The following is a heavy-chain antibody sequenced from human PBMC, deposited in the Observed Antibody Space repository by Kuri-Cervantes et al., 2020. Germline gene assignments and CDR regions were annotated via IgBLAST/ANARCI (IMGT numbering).Heavy chain of an antibody. CDR1: GDSVSSNSAA. Sequence: LRLSCAISGDSVSSNSAAWNWIRQSPSRGLEWLGRTYYRSKWYNDYAVSVKSRITINPDTSKNQFSLQLNSVTPEDTAVYYCTGEWELLVPPPQNFDYWGQGTLVTVSS. V-gene: IGHV6-1*01. D-gene: IGHD1-26*01. J-gene: IGHJ4*02. CDR3: TGEWELLVPPPQNFDY. CDR2: TYYRSKWYN.